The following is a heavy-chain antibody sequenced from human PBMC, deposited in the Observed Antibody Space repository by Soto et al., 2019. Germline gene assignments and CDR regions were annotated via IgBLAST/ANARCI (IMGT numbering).Heavy chain of an antibody. V-gene: IGHV4-59*08. J-gene: IGHJ6*03. CDR1: GGSISSSY. CDR2: IYYSGST. D-gene: IGHD6-6*01. Sequence: PSETLSLTCTVSGGSISSSYWSWIRQPPGKGLEWIGYIYYSGSTKYNPSLKSRVTISVDRSKNQFSLKLSSMTAADTAVYYCASSSSCWYYYYMDVWGKRTTVIVSS. CDR3: ASSSSCWYYYYMDV.